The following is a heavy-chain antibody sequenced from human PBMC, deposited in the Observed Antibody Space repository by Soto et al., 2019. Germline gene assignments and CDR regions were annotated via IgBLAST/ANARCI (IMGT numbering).Heavy chain of an antibody. V-gene: IGHV3-9*01. CDR1: GFTFDDYA. CDR2: ISWNSGSI. CDR3: AKAQSGGILTGYYKAWFDP. D-gene: IGHD3-9*01. J-gene: IGHJ5*02. Sequence: QPGGSLRLSCAASGFTFDDYAMHWVRQAPGKGLEWVSGISWNSGSIGYADSVKGRFTISRDNAKNSLYLQMNSLRAEDTALYYCAKAQSGGILTGYYKAWFDPWGQGTLVTVSS.